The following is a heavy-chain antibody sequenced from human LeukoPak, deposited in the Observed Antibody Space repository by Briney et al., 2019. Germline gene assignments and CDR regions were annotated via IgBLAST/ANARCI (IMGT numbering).Heavy chain of an antibody. CDR1: GGSISSGDYY. D-gene: IGHD3-10*01. Sequence: SQTLSLTCTVSGGSISSGDYYWSWIRQPPGKGLEWIGYIYYSGSTYYNPSLKSRVTISVDTSKNLFSLKLSSVTAADTAVYYCARGHYYGSGLFDYWGQGTLVTVSS. V-gene: IGHV4-30-4*01. CDR2: IYYSGST. J-gene: IGHJ4*02. CDR3: ARGHYYGSGLFDY.